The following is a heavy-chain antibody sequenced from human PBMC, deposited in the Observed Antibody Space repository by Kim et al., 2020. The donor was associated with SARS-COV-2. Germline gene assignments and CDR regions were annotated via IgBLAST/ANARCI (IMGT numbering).Heavy chain of an antibody. CDR3: ARDGFGGYCTNGVCHYGMDV. Sequence: SETLSLTCTVSGGSISSGGYYWSWIRQHPGKGLEWIGYIYYSGSTYYNPSLKSRVTISVDTSKNQFSLKLSSVTAADTAVYYCARDGFGGYCTNGVCHYGMDVWGQGTTVTVSS. D-gene: IGHD2-8*01. V-gene: IGHV4-31*03. CDR1: GGSISSGGYY. J-gene: IGHJ6*02. CDR2: IYYSGST.